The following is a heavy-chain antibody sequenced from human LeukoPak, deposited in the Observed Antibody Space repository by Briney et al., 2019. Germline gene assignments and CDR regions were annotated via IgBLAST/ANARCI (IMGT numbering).Heavy chain of an antibody. CDR1: GFTFSTSW. J-gene: IGHJ5*02. CDR3: ARDQGEA. Sequence: RGSLRLSCAASGFTFSTSWMHWVRHAPGKGLEWVSSISSSSSYIYYADSVKGRFTISRDNAKNSLYLQMNSLRAEDTAVYYCARDQGEAWGQGTLVTVSS. V-gene: IGHV3-21*01. CDR2: ISSSSSYI.